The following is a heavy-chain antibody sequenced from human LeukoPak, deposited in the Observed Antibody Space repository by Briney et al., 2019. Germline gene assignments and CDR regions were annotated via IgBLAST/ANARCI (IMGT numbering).Heavy chain of an antibody. V-gene: IGHV3-7*01. CDR3: ARDKVAGATWFDP. D-gene: IGHD1-26*01. CDR2: IKQDGSEK. CDR1: GFTFSSYW. Sequence: GGSLRLSCAASGFTFSSYWMAWVRQAPGKRPEWVANIKQDGSEKYYVDSVKGRFTISRDNAKNSLFLQMNSLRAEDTAMYYCARDKVAGATWFDPWGQGTLVTVSS. J-gene: IGHJ5*02.